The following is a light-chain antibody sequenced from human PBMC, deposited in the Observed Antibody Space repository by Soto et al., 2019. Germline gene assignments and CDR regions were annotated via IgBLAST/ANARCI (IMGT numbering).Light chain of an antibody. J-gene: IGKJ2*01. V-gene: IGKV3-20*01. Sequence: EIVLTQSPGTLSLSPGETASISFMASQNVDNTYLAWYQQKPGLPPNLLIYATSTMAAGIPDRFSGSGSGTDFTLTIDRLELEDFGVYYCQQYDYSPPLYTFGQGTKLEIK. CDR2: ATS. CDR1: QNVDNTY. CDR3: QQYDYSPPLYT.